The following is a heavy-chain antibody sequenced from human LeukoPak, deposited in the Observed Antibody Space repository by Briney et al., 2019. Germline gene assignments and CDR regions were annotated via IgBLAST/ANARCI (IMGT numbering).Heavy chain of an antibody. CDR2: ISAYNGNT. D-gene: IGHD3-10*01. CDR3: ARVYYYGSGSYYRRLDY. Sequence: GASVKVSCKASGYTFTSYGISWVRQAPGQGLEWMGWISAYNGNTNYAQKLQGRVTMTTDTSTSTAYMELRSLRSDDTAVYYCARVYYYGSGSYYRRLDYWGQGTLVTVSS. CDR1: GYTFTSYG. J-gene: IGHJ4*02. V-gene: IGHV1-18*01.